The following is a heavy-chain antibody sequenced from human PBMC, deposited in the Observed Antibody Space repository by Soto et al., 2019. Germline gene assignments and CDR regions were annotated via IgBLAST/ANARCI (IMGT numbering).Heavy chain of an antibody. CDR2: INAGNGNT. Sequence: ASVKVSCKASGYTFTSYAMHWVRPAPGQRLEWMGWINAGNGNTKYSQKFQGRVTITRDTSASTAYMELSSLRSEDTAVYYCARDSNAYCGGDCYFAFDIWGQGTMVTVSS. CDR3: ARDSNAYCGGDCYFAFDI. J-gene: IGHJ3*02. D-gene: IGHD2-21*01. CDR1: GYTFTSYA. V-gene: IGHV1-3*01.